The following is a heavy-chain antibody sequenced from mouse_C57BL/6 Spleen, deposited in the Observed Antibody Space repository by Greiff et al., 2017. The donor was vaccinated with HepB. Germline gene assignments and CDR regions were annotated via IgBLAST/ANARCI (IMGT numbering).Heavy chain of an antibody. V-gene: IGHV5-9-1*02. J-gene: IGHJ2*01. CDR1: GFTFSSYA. CDR2: ISSGGDYI. Sequence: EVKVVESGEGLVKPGGSLKLSCAASGFTFSSYAMSWVRQTPEKRLEWVAYISSGGDYIYYADTVKGRFTISRDNARNTLYLQMSSLKSEDTAMYYCTRVIGDGYLDYWGQGTTLTVSS. D-gene: IGHD2-3*01. CDR3: TRVIGDGYLDY.